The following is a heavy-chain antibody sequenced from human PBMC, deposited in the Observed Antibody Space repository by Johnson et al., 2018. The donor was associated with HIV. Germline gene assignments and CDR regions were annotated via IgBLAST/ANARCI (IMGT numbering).Heavy chain of an antibody. CDR1: GFTFSNYG. J-gene: IGHJ3*02. Sequence: QVQLVESGGGVVQPGRSLRLSCAASGFTFSNYGMHWVRQAPGKGLEWVALIWSDGDNKYYTDSVKGRFTISRDNSKNTLYLQMNSLRAEDTAVYYCARGGDDAFDIWGQGTMVTVSS. D-gene: IGHD7-27*01. CDR2: IWSDGDNK. V-gene: IGHV3-33*01. CDR3: ARGGDDAFDI.